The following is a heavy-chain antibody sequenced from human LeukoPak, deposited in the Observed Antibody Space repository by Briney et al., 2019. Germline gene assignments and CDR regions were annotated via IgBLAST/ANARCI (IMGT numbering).Heavy chain of an antibody. CDR1: GGSISRSTYY. V-gene: IGHV4-39*01. Sequence: SETLSLTCTVSGGSISRSTYYWGWIRQLPGRGLEWIGSIYYSGRTYYNPSLKSRVTISVDTSKNQFSLNLSSVTAADTAVYYCARTTRSEYYYGMDVWGQGTTVTVSS. D-gene: IGHD1-14*01. CDR3: ARTTRSEYYYGMDV. CDR2: IYYSGRT. J-gene: IGHJ6*02.